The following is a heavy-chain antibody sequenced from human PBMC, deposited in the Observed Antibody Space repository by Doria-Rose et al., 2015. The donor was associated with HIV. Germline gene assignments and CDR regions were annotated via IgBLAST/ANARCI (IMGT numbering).Heavy chain of an antibody. CDR3: ARIKSSRWYHKYYFDF. CDR2: NFSDDER. D-gene: IGHD6-13*01. J-gene: IGHJ4*02. CDR1: GVSLSSPGMG. Sequence: QVTLKESGPVLVKPTETLTLTCTVSGVSLSSPGMGVNWIRQPPGKALEWLANNFSDDERSYKTSLNSRLTISRGTSKSQVVLTMTDMDPVDTATYYCARIKSSRWYHKYYFDFWGQGTLVIVSA. V-gene: IGHV2-26*01.